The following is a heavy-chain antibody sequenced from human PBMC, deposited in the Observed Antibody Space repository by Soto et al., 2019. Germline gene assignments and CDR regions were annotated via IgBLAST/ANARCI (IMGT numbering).Heavy chain of an antibody. Sequence: GGSLRLSCSASGFTFSSYAMHWVRQAPGKGLEYVSAISSNGGSTYYADSVKGRFTISRDNSKNTLYLQMSSLRAEDTAVYYCVKSPSAIVVLVAAYTFAYWGQGTLVTVSS. CDR1: GFTFSSYA. J-gene: IGHJ4*02. D-gene: IGHD2-15*01. CDR3: VKSPSAIVVLVAAYTFAY. CDR2: ISSNGGST. V-gene: IGHV3-64D*06.